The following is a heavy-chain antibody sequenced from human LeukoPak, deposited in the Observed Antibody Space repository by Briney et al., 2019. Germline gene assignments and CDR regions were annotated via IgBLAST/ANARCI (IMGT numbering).Heavy chain of an antibody. CDR1: GFTFSSCA. D-gene: IGHD3-16*02. Sequence: GGSLRLSCAASGFTFSSCAMSWVRQAPGKGLEWVSAISGSGGSTYYADSVKGRFTISRDNSKNTLYLQMNSLRAEDTAVYYCAKGSYDYVWGSYRPFDYWGQGTLVTVSS. J-gene: IGHJ4*02. V-gene: IGHV3-23*01. CDR3: AKGSYDYVWGSYRPFDY. CDR2: ISGSGGST.